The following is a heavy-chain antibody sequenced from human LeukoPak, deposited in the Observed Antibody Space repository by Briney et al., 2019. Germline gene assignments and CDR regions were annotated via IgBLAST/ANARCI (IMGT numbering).Heavy chain of an antibody. Sequence: ASVKVSCKASGYSFTSYGISWVRQAPGQGLEWMGWISGYNGNTKYAQKFQGRVTMTTDTSTSTAYMELRSLRSDDTAVYYCARDYGDYPSYWGQGTLVTVSS. CDR3: ARDYGDYPSY. V-gene: IGHV1-18*01. CDR2: ISGYNGNT. D-gene: IGHD4-17*01. CDR1: GYSFTSYG. J-gene: IGHJ4*02.